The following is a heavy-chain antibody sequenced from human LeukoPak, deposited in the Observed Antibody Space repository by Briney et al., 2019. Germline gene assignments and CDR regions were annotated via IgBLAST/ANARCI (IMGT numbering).Heavy chain of an antibody. CDR3: ARTPRGEFSDY. CDR2: IYYSGST. CDR1: GGSISSYY. D-gene: IGHD3-16*01. J-gene: IGHJ4*02. Sequence: SETLSLTCTVSGGSISSYYWSWIRQPPGKGLEGIGYIYYSGSTNYNPSLKSRVTISADTSNHQFSLTLISVTAADTAVYYCARTPRGEFSDYWGQGTLVTVSS. V-gene: IGHV4-59*01.